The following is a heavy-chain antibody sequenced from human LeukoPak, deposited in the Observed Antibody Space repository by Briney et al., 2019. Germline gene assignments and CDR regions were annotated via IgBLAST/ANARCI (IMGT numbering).Heavy chain of an antibody. CDR1: GYTFTSYG. J-gene: IGHJ4*02. V-gene: IGHV1-18*01. D-gene: IGHD3-22*01. Sequence: ASVKVSCKASGYTFTSYGISWVRQAPGQGLEWMGWISAYNGNTNYAQKLQGRVTMTTDTSTSTAYMELRSLRSDDTAVYYCARDRGYDSSGYKHYFDYWGQGTLVTVSS. CDR3: ARDRGYDSSGYKHYFDY. CDR2: ISAYNGNT.